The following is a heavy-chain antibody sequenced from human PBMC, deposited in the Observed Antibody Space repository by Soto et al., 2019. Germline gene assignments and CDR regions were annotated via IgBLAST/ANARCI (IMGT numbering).Heavy chain of an antibody. CDR3: ARDDSPITIFGVVITH. CDR2: ISAYNGNT. D-gene: IGHD3-3*01. CDR1: GYTFTSYG. V-gene: IGHV1-18*01. Sequence: ASVKVSCKASGYTFTSYGISWVRQAPGQGLEWMGWISAYNGNTNYAQKLQGRVTMTTDTSTSTAYMELRGLRSDDTAVYYCARDDSPITIFGVVITHWGQGTLVTVSS. J-gene: IGHJ4*02.